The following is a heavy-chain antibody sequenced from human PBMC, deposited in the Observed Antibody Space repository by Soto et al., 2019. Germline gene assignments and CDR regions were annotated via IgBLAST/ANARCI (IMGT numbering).Heavy chain of an antibody. Sequence: QVQLQESGPGLVKPSETLSLTCTVSGGSVSSGSYSWSWIRQPPGKGLEWIGYIYNSGGTNYNPSLKSRVTISVDTSKNQFSLKLSSVTAADTAVYYCARVGVRLARIAARPQADPYYYAMDVWGQGTTVTVSS. D-gene: IGHD6-6*01. CDR2: IYNSGGT. CDR1: GGSVSSGSYS. V-gene: IGHV4-61*01. CDR3: ARVGVRLARIAARPQADPYYYAMDV. J-gene: IGHJ6*02.